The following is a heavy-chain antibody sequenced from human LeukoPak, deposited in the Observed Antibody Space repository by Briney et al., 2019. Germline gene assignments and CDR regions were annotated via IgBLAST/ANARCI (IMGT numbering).Heavy chain of an antibody. CDR2: IYYSGST. D-gene: IGHD1-26*01. J-gene: IGHJ5*02. V-gene: IGHV4-59*01. CDR1: GGSISSYY. Sequence: SETLSLTCTVSGGSISSYYWSWIRQPPGKGLEWIGYIYYSGSTNYNPSLKSRVTISVDTSKNQFSLKLSSETAADTAVYYCARGGARRWELLYWFDPWGQGTLVTVSS. CDR3: ARGGARRWELLYWFDP.